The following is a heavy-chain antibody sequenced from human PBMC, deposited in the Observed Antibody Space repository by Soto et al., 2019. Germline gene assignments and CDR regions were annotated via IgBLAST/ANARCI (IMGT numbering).Heavy chain of an antibody. CDR3: ASGIKYVDFSRWFDP. D-gene: IGHD4-17*01. CDR1: GYTFTSYD. Sequence: QVQLVQSGAEVKKPGASVKVSCKASGYTFTSYDINWVRQATGQGFEYLGWMNPNRGNTGYVKKFQGRVTMTRDTSLSTAYMELSSLRAGETAVDYWASGIKYVDFSRWFDPWGPGSLVTVSS. J-gene: IGHJ5*02. CDR2: MNPNRGNT. V-gene: IGHV1-8*01.